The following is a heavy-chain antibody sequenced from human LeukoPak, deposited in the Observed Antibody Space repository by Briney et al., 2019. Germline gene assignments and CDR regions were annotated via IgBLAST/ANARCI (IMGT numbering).Heavy chain of an antibody. CDR2: IYYIGST. CDR1: GGSISNYY. Sequence: SETLSLTCTVSGGSISNYYWSWVRQPPGKGLEWIGCIYYIGSTNYNPSLKSRVTISPDTSKNQFSLELSSVTAADTAVYYCARHGGAYSFDYWGQGTLLTVSS. V-gene: IGHV4-59*08. J-gene: IGHJ4*02. D-gene: IGHD4-11*01. CDR3: ARHGGAYSFDY.